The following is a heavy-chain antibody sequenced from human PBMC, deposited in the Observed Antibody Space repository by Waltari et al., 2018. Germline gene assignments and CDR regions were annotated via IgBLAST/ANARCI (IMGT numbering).Heavy chain of an antibody. CDR1: DGSISSGGYY. J-gene: IGHJ4*02. D-gene: IGHD3-22*01. CDR2: IYYSGST. Sequence: QVQLQESGPGLVKPYKTLFLTCPVSDGSISSGGYYWSCIRQHPGKGLEWMGYIYYSGSTYYNPSLKSRITMSIDTSKNLFSLKLSSVTAADTAVYYCARENGDSSVDYWGQGTLVTVSS. V-gene: IGHV4-31*03. CDR3: ARENGDSSVDY.